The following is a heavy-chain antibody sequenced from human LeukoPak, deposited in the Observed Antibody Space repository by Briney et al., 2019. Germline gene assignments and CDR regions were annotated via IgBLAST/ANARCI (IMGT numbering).Heavy chain of an antibody. CDR2: IYYSGST. V-gene: IGHV4-59*08. Sequence: SETLSLTCTVSGGSISSYYWSWIRQPPGKALEWIGYIYYSGSTNYNPSLKRRVTISVDTSKNQLSLKVSSVTAADTAVYYCARQWSSWTGTGGWFDPWGQGTLVTVSP. D-gene: IGHD6-13*01. J-gene: IGHJ5*02. CDR1: GGSISSYY. CDR3: ARQWSSWTGTGGWFDP.